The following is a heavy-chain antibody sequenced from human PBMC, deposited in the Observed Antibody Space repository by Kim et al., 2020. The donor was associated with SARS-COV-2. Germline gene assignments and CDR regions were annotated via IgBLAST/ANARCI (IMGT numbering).Heavy chain of an antibody. J-gene: IGHJ5*02. CDR2: ISGSGAGT. V-gene: IGHV3-23*01. CDR1: GFTFSSYA. Sequence: GGSLRLSCAASGFTFSSYAMSWVRQAPGKGLEWVSAISGSGAGTYYADSVKGRFTISRDNSKNTLYLQMNSLRAEDTALYYCAKDRDTRNHDFSTTARGFMRGPLAVTDCFEPSGERTLGSVSS. CDR3: AKDRDTRNHDFSTTARGFMRGPLAVTDCFEP. D-gene: IGHD3-3*01.